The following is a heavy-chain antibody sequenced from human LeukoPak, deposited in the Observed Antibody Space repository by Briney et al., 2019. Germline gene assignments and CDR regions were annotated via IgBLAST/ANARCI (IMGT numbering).Heavy chain of an antibody. CDR2: IYSGGST. CDR1: GFTVSSNY. Sequence: PGGSLRLSCAAPGFTVSSNYMSWVRQAPGKGLEWVSVIYSGGSTYYADSVKGRFTISRDNSKNTLYLQMNSLRAEDTAVYYCARDRGGTLIDYWGQGTLVTVSS. CDR3: ARDRGGTLIDY. V-gene: IGHV3-53*01. D-gene: IGHD3-10*01. J-gene: IGHJ4*02.